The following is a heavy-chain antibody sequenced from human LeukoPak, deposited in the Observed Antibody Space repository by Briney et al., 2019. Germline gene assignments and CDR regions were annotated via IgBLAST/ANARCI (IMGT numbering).Heavy chain of an antibody. CDR3: ARRYGDWRGP. CDR2: ISGGSGTI. V-gene: IGHV3-48*01. CDR1: GFTFTNYN. D-gene: IGHD2-21*02. Sequence: TGGSLRLSCAASGFTFTNYNMNWVRQAPGKGLEWISYISGGSGTIHYADSVGGRFTVSIDNAEDSLWLQMNNLRVEDTSVYDCARRYGDWRGPWRPRTMVTL. J-gene: IGHJ5*02.